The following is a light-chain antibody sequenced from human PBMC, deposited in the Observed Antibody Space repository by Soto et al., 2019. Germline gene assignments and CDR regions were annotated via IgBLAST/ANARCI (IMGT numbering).Light chain of an antibody. V-gene: IGKV3-11*01. CDR1: QSVSNY. J-gene: IGKJ4*01. Sequence: EIVLTQSPATLSLSPLERATLSCIASQSVSNYLAWYQQKPGQAPRLLIYDASNRATGIPARFSGSGSGTDFTLTISSLEPEDFAVYYCQQRGSRPLTFGGGTKVEIK. CDR2: DAS. CDR3: QQRGSRPLT.